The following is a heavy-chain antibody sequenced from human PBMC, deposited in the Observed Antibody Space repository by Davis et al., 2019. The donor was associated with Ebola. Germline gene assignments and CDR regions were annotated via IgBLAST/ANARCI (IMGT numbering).Heavy chain of an antibody. CDR1: GGSISSSN. D-gene: IGHD3-16*02. Sequence: ETLSLTCAVSGGSISSSNWWSWVRQPPGKGLEWISYISTKGITTHYADSVKGRFTISRDNSKTTLYLQMDSLSTEDTAVYYCAKDPRRLYDYIWGSYRSYYFDNWGQGTLVTVSS. CDR2: ISTKGITT. V-gene: IGHV3-48*01. CDR3: AKDPRRLYDYIWGSYRSYYFDN. J-gene: IGHJ4*02.